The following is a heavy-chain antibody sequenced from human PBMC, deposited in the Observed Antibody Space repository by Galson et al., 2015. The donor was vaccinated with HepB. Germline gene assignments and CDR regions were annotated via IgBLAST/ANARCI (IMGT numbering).Heavy chain of an antibody. V-gene: IGHV1-2*02. CDR1: GYTFTGYY. CDR2: INPNSGGT. J-gene: IGHJ4*02. D-gene: IGHD4-23*01. Sequence: SVKVSCKASGYTFTGYYMHWVRQAPGQGLEWMGWINPNSGGTNYAQKFQGRVTMTRDTSICTAYMELSRLGSDDTAVYYCARGNFPLCYFDYWGQGTLVTVSS. CDR3: ARGNFPLCYFDY.